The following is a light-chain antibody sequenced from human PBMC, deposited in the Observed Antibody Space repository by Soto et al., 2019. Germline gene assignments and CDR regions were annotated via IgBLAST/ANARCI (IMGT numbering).Light chain of an antibody. CDR2: GAS. J-gene: IGKJ1*01. CDR1: QDINSL. V-gene: IGKV1-27*01. CDR3: QKYNSAPWT. Sequence: DVQMTQSPSSLSASVGDRVTITCRTSQDINSLLAWYQQKPGKVPKLLIYGASVLQSGDPSRFSGSVSGTDFTLTISSLQPEDVATYYCQKYNSAPWTFGQGTKVEIK.